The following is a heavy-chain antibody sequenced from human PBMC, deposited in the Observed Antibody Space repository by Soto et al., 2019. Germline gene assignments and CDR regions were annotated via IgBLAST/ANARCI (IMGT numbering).Heavy chain of an antibody. V-gene: IGHV1-8*01. CDR2: MNPYTGKA. CDR3: ARRKERSGPNCFDY. Sequence: QVQLVQSGAEVKKPGASVKVSCKASGYTFTTYDINWVRQAPGQGLEWMGWMNPYTGKAGYAQKFQGRVTMTRDNSISTAYMELSGLRSEDTVVYYCARRKERSGPNCFDYWGQGTLVTVSS. D-gene: IGHD6-25*01. CDR1: GYTFTTYD. J-gene: IGHJ4*02.